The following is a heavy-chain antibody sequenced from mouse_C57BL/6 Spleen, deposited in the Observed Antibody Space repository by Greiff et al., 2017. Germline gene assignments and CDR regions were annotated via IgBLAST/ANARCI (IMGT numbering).Heavy chain of an antibody. CDR3: ANGKGFAY. J-gene: IGHJ3*01. CDR2: IDPSDSYT. CDR1: GYTFTRYW. V-gene: IGHV1-69*01. D-gene: IGHD2-1*01. Sequence: QVQLQQPGAELVMPGASVKLSCKASGYTFTRYWMHWVKQRPGQGLAWIGEIDPSDSYTNYNQKFKGKSTLTVDKSSSTAYMQLSSLTSEYSAVYYCANGKGFAYWGQGTLVTVSA.